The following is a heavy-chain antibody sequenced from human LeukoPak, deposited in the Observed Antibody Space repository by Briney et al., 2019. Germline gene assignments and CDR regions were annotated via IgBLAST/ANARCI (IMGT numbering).Heavy chain of an antibody. CDR3: TRLPRKYYYGSGSYSDS. CDR2: ISSSSSYI. D-gene: IGHD3-10*01. V-gene: IGHV3-21*04. CDR1: GFSFGAYL. Sequence: GGSLRLSCTASGFSFGAYLISWVRQAPGQGLEWVSSISSSSSYIYYADSVKGRFTISRDNAKNSLFLQMNSLRLEDTAVYFCTRLPRKYYYGSGSYSDSWGQGTLVIVSS. J-gene: IGHJ4*02.